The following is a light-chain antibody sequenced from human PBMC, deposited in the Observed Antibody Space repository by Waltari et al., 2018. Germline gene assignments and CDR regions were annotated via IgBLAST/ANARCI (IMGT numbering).Light chain of an antibody. J-gene: IGLJ1*01. CDR1: MLPKKY. Sequence: SSELTQPSSVSVSPGQTARITCSGDMLPKKYTRWFQQKPGQAPVLVLYQDSARTSGIPERFSGSSSGTTVTLTISGAQVEDEADYYCYSTTDNNLGVFGPGTRVTVL. V-gene: IGLV3-27*01. CDR3: YSTTDNNLGV. CDR2: QDS.